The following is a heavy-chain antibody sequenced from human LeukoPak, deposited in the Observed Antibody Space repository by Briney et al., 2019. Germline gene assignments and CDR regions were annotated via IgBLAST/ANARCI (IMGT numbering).Heavy chain of an antibody. D-gene: IGHD1-7*01. Sequence: PGGSLRLSCAASGFTFDDYTMHWVRQAPGKGLEWVSLITWDGGSTYYADSVKGRFTISRDNSKNTLYLQMNSLRAEDTAVHYCAKGWLELTSGYFDYWGQGTLVTVSS. CDR3: AKGWLELTSGYFDY. V-gene: IGHV3-43*01. CDR1: GFTFDDYT. CDR2: ITWDGGST. J-gene: IGHJ4*02.